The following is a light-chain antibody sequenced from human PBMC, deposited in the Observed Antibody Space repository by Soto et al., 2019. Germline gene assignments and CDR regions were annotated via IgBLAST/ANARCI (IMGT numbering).Light chain of an antibody. CDR3: QQYCASWT. V-gene: IGKV3-20*01. Sequence: EIVLTQSPGTLSLSPGERATLSCRASQSVSRIHLAWYQQKPGQAPRLLIYAASDRATGIPDRFSGSESGTDFTLTISRLEHEDFAVYYCQQYCASWTFGGGTKLEIK. CDR2: AAS. CDR1: QSVSRIH. J-gene: IGKJ4*02.